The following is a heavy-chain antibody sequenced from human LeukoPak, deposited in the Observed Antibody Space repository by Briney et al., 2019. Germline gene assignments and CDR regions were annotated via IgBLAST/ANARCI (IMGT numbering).Heavy chain of an antibody. J-gene: IGHJ6*03. Sequence: SETLSLTCTVSGGSISGYYWSWSRQPAGKGLEWIGRIYTSGSTNYNPSLKSRVTMSVDTSKNQFSLKLSAVTAAATAVYYCATRGIQLDSYYMDVWGKGTPVTVSS. CDR1: GGSISGYY. CDR2: IYTSGST. V-gene: IGHV4-4*07. CDR3: ATRGIQLDSYYMDV. D-gene: IGHD5-18*01.